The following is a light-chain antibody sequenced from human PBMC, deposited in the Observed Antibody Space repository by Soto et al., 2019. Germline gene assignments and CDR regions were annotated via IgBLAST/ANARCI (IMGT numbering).Light chain of an antibody. CDR3: QQSYSTPRG. CDR1: QSISSY. CDR2: AAS. Sequence: DIQMTQYPSSLSASVGDRVTITCRASQSISSYLNWYQQKPGKDPKLLIYAASSFYSGVPSRVSGSGSGKDFNFTITSPQPEGFATYYCQQSYSTPRGFGGGTKVEIK. V-gene: IGKV1-39*01. J-gene: IGKJ4*01.